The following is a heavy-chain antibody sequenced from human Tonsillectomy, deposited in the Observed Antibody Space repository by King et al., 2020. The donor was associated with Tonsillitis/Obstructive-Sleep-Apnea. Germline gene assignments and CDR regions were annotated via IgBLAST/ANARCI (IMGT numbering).Heavy chain of an antibody. D-gene: IGHD2-15*01. Sequence: VQLVESGGGVVQPGRSLRLSCAASGFTFSSYGMHWVRQAPGKGLECVAVIWYDGCNKYYEASVKGRFTISRDISKNTLYLQMHSLRAEDTAVYYCARDVSGGTNAFDIWGQGTMVTVSS. CDR2: IWYDGCNK. CDR3: ARDVSGGTNAFDI. V-gene: IGHV3-33*01. CDR1: GFTFSSYG. J-gene: IGHJ3*02.